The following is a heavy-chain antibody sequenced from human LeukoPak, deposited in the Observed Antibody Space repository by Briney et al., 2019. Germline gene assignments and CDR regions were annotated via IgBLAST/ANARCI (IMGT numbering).Heavy chain of an antibody. Sequence: QAGGSLRLSCAASGFTFSSYGMHWVRQAPGKGLEWVAVISYDGSNKYYADSVKGRFTISRDNSKNTLYLQMNSLRAEDTAVYYCAKDDRPLYSSGWCRFGFEMDYWGQGTLVTVSS. CDR2: ISYDGSNK. V-gene: IGHV3-30*18. D-gene: IGHD6-19*01. J-gene: IGHJ4*02. CDR1: GFTFSSYG. CDR3: AKDDRPLYSSGWCRFGFEMDY.